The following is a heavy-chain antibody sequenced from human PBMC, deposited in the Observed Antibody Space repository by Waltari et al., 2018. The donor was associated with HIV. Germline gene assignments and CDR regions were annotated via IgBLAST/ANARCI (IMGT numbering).Heavy chain of an antibody. Sequence: QFQVVPSGAEVKKPGASVKVSCKVSGHTVTELSIHWVRQGPGKGLEWMGGFDPEDGETIYAQNFQGRVTMTEDTSADTAYMELSSLRSEDTAVYYCATDIRSGWYYFDFWGQGTLVTVSS. CDR1: GHTVTELS. V-gene: IGHV1-24*01. D-gene: IGHD6-19*01. J-gene: IGHJ4*02. CDR3: ATDIRSGWYYFDF. CDR2: FDPEDGET.